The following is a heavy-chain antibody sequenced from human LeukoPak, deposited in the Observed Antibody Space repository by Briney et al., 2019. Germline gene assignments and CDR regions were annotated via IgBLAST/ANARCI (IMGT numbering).Heavy chain of an antibody. CDR2: INPNSGGT. CDR3: ARVPIGGAAPDDY. Sequence: GASVKVSCKASGYTFTGCYMHWVRQAPGQGLEWMGWINPNSGGTNYAQKFQGRVTMTRDTSISTAYMELSRLRSDDTAVYYCARVPIGGAAPDDYWGQGTLVTVSS. J-gene: IGHJ4*02. V-gene: IGHV1-2*02. D-gene: IGHD2-15*01. CDR1: GYTFTGCY.